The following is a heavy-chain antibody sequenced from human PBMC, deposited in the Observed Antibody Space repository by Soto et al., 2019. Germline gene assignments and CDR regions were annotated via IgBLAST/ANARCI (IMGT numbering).Heavy chain of an antibody. Sequence: GGSLRLSCAASGFTFSSSGMHWVRQAPGKGLEWVALMWYDGTNKYYADSVKGRFTISRDNSKNTLYLEMNSLRAEDTAVYYCARDGGYCANGVCYLAGMDAWGQGTTVTVSS. CDR1: GFTFSSSG. V-gene: IGHV3-33*01. CDR2: MWYDGTNK. D-gene: IGHD2-8*01. J-gene: IGHJ6*02. CDR3: ARDGGYCANGVCYLAGMDA.